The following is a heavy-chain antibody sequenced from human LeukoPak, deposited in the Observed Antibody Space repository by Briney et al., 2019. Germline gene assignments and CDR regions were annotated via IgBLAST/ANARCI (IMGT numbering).Heavy chain of an antibody. V-gene: IGHV4-61*02. J-gene: IGHJ3*02. CDR1: GGSISSGSYY. D-gene: IGHD1-1*01. CDR2: MYTSGST. CDR3: ARTTPYDAFDI. Sequence: SETLSLTCTVSGGSISSGSYYWSWIRQPAGKGLEWIGRMYTSGSTSYNPSLKSRVTISVDTSKNQFSLKLSSVTAADTAVYYCARTTPYDAFDIWGQGTMVTVSS.